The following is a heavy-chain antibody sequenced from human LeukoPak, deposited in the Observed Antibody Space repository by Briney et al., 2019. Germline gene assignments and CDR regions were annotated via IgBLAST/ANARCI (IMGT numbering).Heavy chain of an antibody. D-gene: IGHD5-12*01. CDR1: GFTFGDCA. V-gene: IGHV3-49*04. J-gene: IGHJ4*02. Sequence: GSLRLSCTASGFTFGDCAMSWVRQAPGKGLEWIGFIRSKAYGGTTEYAASVKGRFTISRDDSKSIAYLQMNSLKTEDTAVYYCTRGRGYSGYDYVYWGQGTLVTVSS. CDR2: IRSKAYGGTT. CDR3: TRGRGYSGYDYVY.